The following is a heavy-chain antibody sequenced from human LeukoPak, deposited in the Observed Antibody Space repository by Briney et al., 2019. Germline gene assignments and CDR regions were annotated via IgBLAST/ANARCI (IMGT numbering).Heavy chain of an antibody. CDR3: ARDPGTWSDY. D-gene: IGHD3-10*01. J-gene: IGHJ4*02. CDR2: INHSGST. V-gene: IGHV4-34*01. Sequence: PSETLSLTCAVYGGPFSGYYWSWIRQPPGKGLEWIGEINHSGSTNYNPSLKSRVTISVDTSKNQFSLKLSSVTAADTAVYYCARDPGTWSDYWGQGTLVTVSS. CDR1: GGPFSGYY.